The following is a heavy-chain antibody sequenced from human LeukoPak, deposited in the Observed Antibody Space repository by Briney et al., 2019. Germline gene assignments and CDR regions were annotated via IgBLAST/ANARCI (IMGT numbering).Heavy chain of an antibody. D-gene: IGHD2-2*01. V-gene: IGHV3-21*01. Sequence: GGSLRLSCAASGFTFSSFSMTGVRQAPGKGLEWVSYISSSSNYIYYADSVKGRFTISRDNAKSSLYLQMNSLRAEDTAVYYCARECSSTICYEFDPWGQGTLVTVSS. J-gene: IGHJ5*02. CDR2: ISSSSNYI. CDR3: ARECSSTICYEFDP. CDR1: GFTFSSFS.